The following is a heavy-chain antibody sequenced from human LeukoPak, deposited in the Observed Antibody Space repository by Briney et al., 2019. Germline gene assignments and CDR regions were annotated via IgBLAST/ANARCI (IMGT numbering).Heavy chain of an antibody. CDR1: GFTFSSYW. J-gene: IGHJ4*02. CDR3: VRETSVLFYDSSGFDY. D-gene: IGHD3-22*01. Sequence: GGSLRLSCAASGFTFSSYWMSWVRQAPGKGLEWVANIKQDGSEKYYVDSVKGRFTISRDNAKNSLYLQMNSLRAEDTAVYYCVRETSVLFYDSSGFDYWGQGTLVTVSS. CDR2: IKQDGSEK. V-gene: IGHV3-7*01.